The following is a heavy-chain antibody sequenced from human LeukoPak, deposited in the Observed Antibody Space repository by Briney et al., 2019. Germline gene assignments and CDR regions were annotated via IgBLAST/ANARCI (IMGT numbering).Heavy chain of an antibody. D-gene: IGHD6-13*01. Sequence: SQTLSLTCAISGDSVSSNSAAWNWIRQSPSRGLEWLGRTYYRSKWYNDYAVSVKSRITINPDTSKNQFSLQLNSVTPEDTAVYYRAREESSRFSRRYYGMDVWGQGTTVTVSS. CDR3: AREESSRFSRRYYGMDV. CDR1: GDSVSSNSAA. CDR2: TYYRSKWYN. J-gene: IGHJ6*02. V-gene: IGHV6-1*01.